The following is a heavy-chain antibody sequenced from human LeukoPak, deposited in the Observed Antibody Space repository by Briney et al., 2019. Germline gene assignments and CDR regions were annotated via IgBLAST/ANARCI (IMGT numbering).Heavy chain of an antibody. V-gene: IGHV3-53*01. CDR1: GFTFSSYA. D-gene: IGHD5-12*01. J-gene: IGHJ4*02. CDR3: ARVGGYNGNDFDY. Sequence: GGSLRLSCAASGFTFSSYAMSWVRQAPGKGLEWVSVIYSGGSTYYADSVKGRFTISRDNSKNTLYLQMNSLRVEDTAVYYCARVGGYNGNDFDYWGQGTLVTVSS. CDR2: IYSGGST.